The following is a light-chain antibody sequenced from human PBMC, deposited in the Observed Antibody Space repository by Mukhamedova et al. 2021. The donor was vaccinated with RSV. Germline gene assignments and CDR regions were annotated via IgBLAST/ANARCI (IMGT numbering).Light chain of an antibody. CDR3: QHLNSYPRA. V-gene: IGKV1-9*01. J-gene: IGKJ1*01. Sequence: GKAPKLLLYAASRLESGVPSRFSGSGSGTEFTLTISSLQPEDFATYYCQHLNSYPRAFGQGTKVESK. CDR2: AAS.